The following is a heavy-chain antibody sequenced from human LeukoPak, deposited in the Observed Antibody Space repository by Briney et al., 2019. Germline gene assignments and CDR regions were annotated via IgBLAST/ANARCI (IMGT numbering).Heavy chain of an antibody. CDR2: INHSGST. CDR1: GGSFSGYY. J-gene: IGHJ4*02. Sequence: SETLSLTCAVYGGSFSGYYWSWIRQPPGKGLEWIGEINHSGSTNYNPSLKSRVTISVDTSKNQFSLKLSSVTAADTAVYYCARHVPGSYGGTSLDYWGQGTLVTVSS. D-gene: IGHD1-26*01. V-gene: IGHV4-34*01. CDR3: ARHVPGSYGGTSLDY.